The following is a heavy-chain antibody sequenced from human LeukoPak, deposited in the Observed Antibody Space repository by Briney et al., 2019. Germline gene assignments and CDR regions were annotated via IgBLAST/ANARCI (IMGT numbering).Heavy chain of an antibody. CDR3: ARSEGSYDHFDY. Sequence: PGGSLRLSCAASGFTFSSYSMNWVRQAPGKGLEWVSSISSSSSYIYYADSVKGRSTISRDNAKNSLYLQMNSLRAEDTAVYYCARSEGSYDHFDYWGQGTLVTVSS. D-gene: IGHD1-26*01. CDR2: ISSSSSYI. CDR1: GFTFSSYS. J-gene: IGHJ4*02. V-gene: IGHV3-21*01.